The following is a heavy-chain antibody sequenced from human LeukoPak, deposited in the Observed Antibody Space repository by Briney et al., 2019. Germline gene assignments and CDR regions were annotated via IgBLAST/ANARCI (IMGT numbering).Heavy chain of an antibody. J-gene: IGHJ5*02. Sequence: ASVKVSCKASGYTFTSYYMHWVRQAPGQGLEWMGLINPSGGSTSYAQKFQGRVTMTRDTSTSTVYMELSSLRSEDTAVYYCARDPTPYYDFWSGPSSGNWFDPWGQGTLVTVSS. CDR2: INPSGGST. CDR1: GYTFTSYY. CDR3: ARDPTPYYDFWSGPSSGNWFDP. D-gene: IGHD3-3*01. V-gene: IGHV1-46*01.